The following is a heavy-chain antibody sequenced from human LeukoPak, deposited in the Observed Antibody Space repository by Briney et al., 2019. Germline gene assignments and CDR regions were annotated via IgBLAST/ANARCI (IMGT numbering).Heavy chain of an antibody. CDR1: EFTFSSYS. Sequence: GGSLRLSCAASEFTFSSYSMNWVRQAPGKGQEWVSYISSSSSTIYYADSVKGRFTISRDNAKNSLYLQMNSLRAEDTAVYYCARDGYYDILTDWGQGTLVTVSS. J-gene: IGHJ4*02. CDR2: ISSSSSTI. CDR3: ARDGYYDILTD. D-gene: IGHD3-9*01. V-gene: IGHV3-48*04.